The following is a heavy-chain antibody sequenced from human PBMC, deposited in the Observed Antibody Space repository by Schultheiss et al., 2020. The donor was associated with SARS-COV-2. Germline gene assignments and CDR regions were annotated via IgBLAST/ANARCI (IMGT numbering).Heavy chain of an antibody. CDR2: INAGNGNT. CDR3: ARGGFSGGYCSSTSCPKPMDV. D-gene: IGHD2-2*01. V-gene: IGHV1-3*01. Sequence: ASVKVSCKASGYTFTSYAMHWVRQAPGQRLEWMGWINAGNGNTKYSQKFQGRVTMTTDTSTSTAYMELRSLRSDDTAVYYCARGGFSGGYCSSTSCPKPMDVWGQGTTVTVSS. CDR1: GYTFTSYA. J-gene: IGHJ6*02.